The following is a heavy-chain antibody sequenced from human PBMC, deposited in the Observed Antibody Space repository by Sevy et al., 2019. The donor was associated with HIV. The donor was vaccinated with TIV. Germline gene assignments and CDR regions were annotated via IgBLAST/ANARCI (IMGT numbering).Heavy chain of an antibody. CDR2: LTGSGANT. CDR1: GFTFSSNA. V-gene: IGHV3-23*01. CDR3: AKERPRYGSGSYPFDY. Sequence: GGSLRLSCAASGFTFSSNARSWVRQPPGKGLEWVSALTGSGANTYYADSVKGRFTISRDNSKNTLYLQMNSLRAEDTAVYYCAKERPRYGSGSYPFDYWGQGTLVTVSS. D-gene: IGHD3-10*01. J-gene: IGHJ4*02.